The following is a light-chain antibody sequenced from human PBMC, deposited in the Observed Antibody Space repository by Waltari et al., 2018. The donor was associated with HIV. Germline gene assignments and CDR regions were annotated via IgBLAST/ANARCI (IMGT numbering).Light chain of an antibody. V-gene: IGKV3-20*01. CDR3: QQYGRSPWT. Sequence: IFFTQFPRTPSFSSGGKATLPCRASQTITRDFLAWYQQKPGQAPRLLIYGAASRATGIPDRISGSGSATDFTLTISRLEPEDSAVYYCQQYGRSPWTFGQGTQVQI. CDR1: QTITRDF. J-gene: IGKJ1*01. CDR2: GAA.